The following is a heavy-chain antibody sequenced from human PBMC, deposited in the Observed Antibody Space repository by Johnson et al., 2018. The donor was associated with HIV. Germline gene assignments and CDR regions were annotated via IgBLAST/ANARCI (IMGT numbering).Heavy chain of an antibody. J-gene: IGHJ3*02. CDR2: ISWDGGST. Sequence: VQLVESGGGLIQPGGSLRLSCAASGFTFDDYAMHWVRQPPGKGLEWVSLISWDGGSTYYGDSVKGRFTISRDNSKNSLYLQMNSLRAEDTALYYCAKGGYSGSYGNYDAFDIWGQGTMVTVSS. CDR1: GFTFDDYA. D-gene: IGHD1-26*01. CDR3: AKGGYSGSYGNYDAFDI. V-gene: IGHV3-43D*03.